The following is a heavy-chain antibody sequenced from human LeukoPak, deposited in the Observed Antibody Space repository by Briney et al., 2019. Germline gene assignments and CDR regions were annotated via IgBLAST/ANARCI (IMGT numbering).Heavy chain of an antibody. CDR3: AKDMTTATLFDY. CDR2: ISGSGDST. V-gene: IGHV3-23*01. Sequence: GGSLRLSCAASGFTFSSYAMHWVRQAPGKGVEWVSTISGSGDSTWYADSVQGRFTISRDNSKYTLYLQMNSLRTEDTAIYYCAKDMTTATLFDYWGQGTLVTVSS. CDR1: GFTFSSYA. J-gene: IGHJ4*02. D-gene: IGHD1-14*01.